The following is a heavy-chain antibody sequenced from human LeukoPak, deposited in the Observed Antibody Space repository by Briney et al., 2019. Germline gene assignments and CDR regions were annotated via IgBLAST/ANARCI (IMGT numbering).Heavy chain of an antibody. D-gene: IGHD6-19*01. Sequence: PGGSLRLSCAASGFRFSSYWMNWVRQAPGKGLEWVAYIKEDGSEKYYLCSVRGRFTISRDNATNSLYLQMRGLRVEDTAVYFCARPRRQWLLLDAFDLWGQGTMVTVSS. CDR3: ARPRRQWLLLDAFDL. CDR2: IKEDGSEK. V-gene: IGHV3-7*01. J-gene: IGHJ3*01. CDR1: GFRFSSYW.